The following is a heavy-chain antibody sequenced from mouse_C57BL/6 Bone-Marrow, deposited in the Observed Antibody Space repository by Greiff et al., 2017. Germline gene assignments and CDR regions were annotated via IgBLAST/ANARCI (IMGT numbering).Heavy chain of an antibody. CDR1: GFTFSSYA. D-gene: IGHD2-4*01. V-gene: IGHV5-9-1*02. CDR3: TRGRGYDYDAAWFAY. Sequence: DVKLVESGEGLVKPGGSLKLSCAASGFTFSSYAMSWVRQTPEKRLEWVAYISSGGDYIYYADTVKGRFTISRDNARNTRYLQMSSLKSEDTAMYYCTRGRGYDYDAAWFAYWGQGTLVTVSA. J-gene: IGHJ3*01. CDR2: ISSGGDYI.